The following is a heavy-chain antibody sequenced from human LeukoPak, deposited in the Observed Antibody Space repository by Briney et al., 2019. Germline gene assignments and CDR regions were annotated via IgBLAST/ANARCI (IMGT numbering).Heavy chain of an antibody. D-gene: IGHD3-3*01. CDR1: GFTFSSYW. V-gene: IGHV3-7*01. Sequence: GGSLRLSCAASGFTFSSYWMSWVRQAPGKGLEWVANIKQDGSEKYYVDSVKGRFTISRDNSKNTLYLQMNSLRAEDTAVYYCAKGWGIPIFGVVTNWGQGTLVTVSS. CDR2: IKQDGSEK. CDR3: AKGWGIPIFGVVTN. J-gene: IGHJ4*02.